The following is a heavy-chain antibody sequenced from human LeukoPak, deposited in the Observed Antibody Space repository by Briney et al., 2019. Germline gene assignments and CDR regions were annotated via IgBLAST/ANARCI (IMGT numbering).Heavy chain of an antibody. D-gene: IGHD3-9*01. Sequence: GGSLRLSCAASGFTFSIYAMSWVRQAPGKGLEWVSLITGSVGTIHYADSVRGRFTISRDNSKNTLYLQMNSLRAEDTAVYYCATGTHYDILPHWGQGTLVTVSS. CDR3: ATGTHYDILPH. V-gene: IGHV3-23*01. J-gene: IGHJ4*02. CDR2: ITGSVGTI. CDR1: GFTFSIYA.